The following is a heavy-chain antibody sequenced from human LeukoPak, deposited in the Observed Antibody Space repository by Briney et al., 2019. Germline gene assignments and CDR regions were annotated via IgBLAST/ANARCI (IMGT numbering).Heavy chain of an antibody. CDR2: ISWNSGSI. CDR1: GFTFDDYA. D-gene: IGHD3-10*01. J-gene: IGHJ4*02. V-gene: IGHV3-9*01. CDR3: AKDIGSADDY. Sequence: PGRSLRLSCAASGFTFDDYAMHWVRQAPGKGLEWVSGISWNSGSICYADSVKGRFTISRDNAKNSLYLQMNSLRAEDTALYYCAKDIGSADDYWGQGTLVTVSS.